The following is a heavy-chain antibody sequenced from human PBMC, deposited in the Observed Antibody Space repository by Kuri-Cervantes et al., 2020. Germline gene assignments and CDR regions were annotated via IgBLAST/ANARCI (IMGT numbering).Heavy chain of an antibody. Sequence: SQTLSLTCAVYGGFFSGYYWSWIRQPPGKGLEWIGEINHSGSTNYNPSLKSRVTISVDTSKNQFSLKLSSVTAADTAVYFCARSQTAAATHIDYWGQGILVTVSS. V-gene: IGHV4-34*01. CDR3: ARSQTAAATHIDY. J-gene: IGHJ4*02. D-gene: IGHD2-21*02. CDR1: GGFFSGYY. CDR2: INHSGST.